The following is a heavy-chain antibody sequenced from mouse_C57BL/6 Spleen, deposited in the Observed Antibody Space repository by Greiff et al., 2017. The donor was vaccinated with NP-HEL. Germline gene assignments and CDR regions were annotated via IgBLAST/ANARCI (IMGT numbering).Heavy chain of an antibody. CDR1: GFTFSSYA. D-gene: IGHD1-1*01. CDR3: ARDRDDYGSSFYAMDY. V-gene: IGHV5-4*01. J-gene: IGHJ4*01. CDR2: ISDGGSYT. Sequence: EVHLVESGGGLVKPGGSLKLSCAASGFTFSSYAMSWVRQTPEKRLEWVATISDGGSYTYYPDNVKGRFTISRDNDKNNLYLQMSHLKSEDTAMYYCARDRDDYGSSFYAMDYWGKGTSVTVSS.